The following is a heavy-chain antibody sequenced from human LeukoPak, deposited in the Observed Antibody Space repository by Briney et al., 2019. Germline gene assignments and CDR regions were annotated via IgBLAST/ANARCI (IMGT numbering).Heavy chain of an antibody. D-gene: IGHD3-22*01. CDR2: IYHSGST. CDR3: ARHRGLSAMIVVVTVDDALDI. J-gene: IGHJ3*02. CDR1: GYSISSGYY. Sequence: SETLSLTCTVSGYSISSGYYWGWIRQPPGKGLEWIGSIYHSGSTYYNPSLKSRVTISVDTSKNQFSLKLTSVTAADTAVYYCARHRGLSAMIVVVTVDDALDIWGQGRMVTVSS. V-gene: IGHV4-38-2*02.